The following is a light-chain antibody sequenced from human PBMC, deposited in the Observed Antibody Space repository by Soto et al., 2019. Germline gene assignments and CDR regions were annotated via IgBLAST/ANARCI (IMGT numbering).Light chain of an antibody. CDR1: QSVNSN. CDR3: QQYTYWPPIP. Sequence: EMVMTQSAAILSVSPGESATISGRASQSVNSNYLAWYQQHPGQPPRLLLYGISTRATGIPATFSGGGSGTEFTLTISSLQSEDFAVYYCQQYTYWPPIPFGQRTRL. CDR2: GIS. J-gene: IGKJ5*01. V-gene: IGKV3-15*01.